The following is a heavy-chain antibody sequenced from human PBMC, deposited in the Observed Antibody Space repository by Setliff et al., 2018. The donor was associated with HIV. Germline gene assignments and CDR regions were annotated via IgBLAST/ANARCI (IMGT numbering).Heavy chain of an antibody. Sequence: PGGSLRLSCAASGFTFNTYAMSWVRQAPGKGLEWVSSMGGSSGDTYYADSVKGRFTISRDNTKNTLSLQMNSLGAEDTAVYYCAKGFGYCSGGSCYTPHWHWFDPWGQGTRVTGSS. V-gene: IGHV3-23*01. D-gene: IGHD2-15*01. CDR2: MGGSSGDT. CDR3: AKGFGYCSGGSCYTPHWHWFDP. CDR1: GFTFNTYA. J-gene: IGHJ5*02.